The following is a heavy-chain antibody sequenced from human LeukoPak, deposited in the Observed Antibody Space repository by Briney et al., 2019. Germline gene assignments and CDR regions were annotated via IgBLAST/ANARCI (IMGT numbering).Heavy chain of an antibody. J-gene: IGHJ4*02. CDR3: ARGEAEHDYVWGSYRYIY. D-gene: IGHD3-16*02. CDR1: GGTFSSYA. Sequence: SVKVSCKASGGTFSSYAISWVRQAPGQGLEGMGRIIPILGIANYAQKFQGRVTITADKSTSTAYMELSSLRSEDTAVYYCARGEAEHDYVWGSYRYIYWGQGTLVTVSS. V-gene: IGHV1-69*04. CDR2: IIPILGIA.